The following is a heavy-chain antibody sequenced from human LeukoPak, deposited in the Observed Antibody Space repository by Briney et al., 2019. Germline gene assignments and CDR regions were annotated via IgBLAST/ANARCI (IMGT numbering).Heavy chain of an antibody. J-gene: IGHJ4*02. V-gene: IGHV3-23*01. Sequence: GGSLRLSCAASGFTFNTYTMNWVRQAPGKGLEWVSYISGSSGIIDYADSVKGRFTISRDNSKNTLYLQMNSLRAEDTAVYYCAKDKVYAMSVKIFDYWGQGTLVTVSS. CDR1: GFTFNTYT. CDR3: AKDKVYAMSVKIFDY. CDR2: ISGSSGII. D-gene: IGHD2-8*01.